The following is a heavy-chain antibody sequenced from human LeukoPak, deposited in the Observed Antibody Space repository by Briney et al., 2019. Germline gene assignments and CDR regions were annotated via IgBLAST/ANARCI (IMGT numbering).Heavy chain of an antibody. V-gene: IGHV4-38-2*01. CDR3: ARTRGISTTLNCFDP. D-gene: IGHD6-13*01. J-gene: IGHJ5*02. CDR1: GGSLSLYY. CDR2: IYHSGST. Sequence: PSETLSLTCPVSGGSLSLYYWGWIRQPPGKGRGGFGNIYHSGSTYYNPSLESRVTISVDTSKNQFSLKLNSMTAADTAVYYCARTRGISTTLNCFDPWGQGTLVTVSS.